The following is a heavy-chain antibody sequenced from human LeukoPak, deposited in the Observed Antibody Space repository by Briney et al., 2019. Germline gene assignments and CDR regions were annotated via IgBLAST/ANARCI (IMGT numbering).Heavy chain of an antibody. V-gene: IGHV3-7*01. J-gene: IGHJ4*02. CDR2: MKYDGSEK. D-gene: IGHD6-13*01. CDR3: ARDIEAAGLFLDY. Sequence: GGSLRLSCAASGFTFSSYSMNWVRQAPGRGLEWVANMKYDGSEKYYVDSVKGRFTISRDNAKNSLYLQMNSLRAEDTAVDYCARDIEAAGLFLDYWGQGTLVTVSS. CDR1: GFTFSSYS.